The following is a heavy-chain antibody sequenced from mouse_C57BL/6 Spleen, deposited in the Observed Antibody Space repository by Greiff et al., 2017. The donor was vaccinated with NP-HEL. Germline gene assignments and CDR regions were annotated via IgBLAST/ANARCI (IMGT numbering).Heavy chain of an antibody. D-gene: IGHD1-1*01. CDR1: GFTFSDYG. J-gene: IGHJ2*01. V-gene: IGHV5-17*01. CDR3: ARGPYYGSNFDY. CDR2: ISSGSSTI. Sequence: EVMLVESGGGLVKPGGSLKLSCAASGFTFSDYGMHWVRQAPEKGLEWVAYISSGSSTIYYADTVKGRFTISRDNAKNTLFLQMTSLRSEDTAMYYCARGPYYGSNFDYWGQGTTLTVSS.